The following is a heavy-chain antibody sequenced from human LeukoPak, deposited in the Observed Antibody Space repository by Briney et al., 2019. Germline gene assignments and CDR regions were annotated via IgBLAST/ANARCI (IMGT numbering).Heavy chain of an antibody. CDR3: ARSLWEPHYFDY. J-gene: IGHJ4*02. D-gene: IGHD1-26*01. CDR1: GGTFSSYA. CDR2: IIPILGIA. Sequence: GASVKVSCKASGGTFSSYAISWVRQAPGQGLEWMGRIIPILGIANYAQKFQGRVTITGDKSTSTAYMELSSLRSEDTAVYYCARSLWEPHYFDYWGQGTLVTVSS. V-gene: IGHV1-69*04.